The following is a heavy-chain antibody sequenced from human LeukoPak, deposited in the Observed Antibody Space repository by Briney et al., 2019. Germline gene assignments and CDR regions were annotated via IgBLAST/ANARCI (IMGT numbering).Heavy chain of an antibody. V-gene: IGHV1-69*04. CDR3: ARVGGTYGDAAGDIDY. D-gene: IGHD4-17*01. Sequence: ASVKVSCKASGGTFSSYAISRVRQAPGQGLEWMGRIIPILGIANYAQKFQGRVTITAGKSTSTAYMELSSLRSEDTAVYYCARVGGTYGDAAGDIDYWGQGTQVTVSS. CDR1: GGTFSSYA. CDR2: IIPILGIA. J-gene: IGHJ4*02.